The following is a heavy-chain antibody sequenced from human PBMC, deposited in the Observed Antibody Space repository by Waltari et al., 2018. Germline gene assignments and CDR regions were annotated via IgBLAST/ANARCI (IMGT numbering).Heavy chain of an antibody. J-gene: IGHJ4*02. V-gene: IGHV1-69*13. CDR1: GGTFSSYA. CDR3: ARDIVGARGFDY. Sequence: QVQLVQSGAEVKKPGSSVKVSCKASGGTFSSYAISWVRQAPGQGLEWMGGFIPIFCTSNYAQKCQGRVTITADESTSTAYMELSSLRSEDTAVYYCARDIVGARGFDYWGQGTLVTVSA. CDR2: FIPIFCTS. D-gene: IGHD1-26*01.